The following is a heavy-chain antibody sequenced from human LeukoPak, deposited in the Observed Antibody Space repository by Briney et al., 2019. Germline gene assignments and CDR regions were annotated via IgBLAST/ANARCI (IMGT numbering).Heavy chain of an antibody. D-gene: IGHD7-27*01. CDR2: IGTSGADI. CDR3: ARDPNWGSGY. J-gene: IGHJ4*02. V-gene: IGHV3-23*01. CDR1: GFTFSSYI. Sequence: GGYLRLSCAASGFTFSSYIMIWVRRPPGKGLEWVSVIGTSGADIYYADSVKGRFSISRDNSKNTLSLQMNSLRVDDTAVYYCARDPNWGSGYWGQGTLVTVSA.